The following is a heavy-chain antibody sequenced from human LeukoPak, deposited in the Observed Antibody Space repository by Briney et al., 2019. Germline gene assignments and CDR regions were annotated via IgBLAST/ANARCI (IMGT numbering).Heavy chain of an antibody. J-gene: IGHJ6*02. Sequence: PGGSLRLSCAASGFTFSTYSMNWVRQAPGRGLEWVSSISTSSTYIYYADSAKGRFTISRDNAKNSLYLQMNSLRAEDTAVYYCARHEPVIALSSYYYGMDVWGPGTTVTVSS. V-gene: IGHV3-21*01. D-gene: IGHD2/OR15-2a*01. CDR3: ARHEPVIALSSYYYGMDV. CDR1: GFTFSTYS. CDR2: ISTSSTYI.